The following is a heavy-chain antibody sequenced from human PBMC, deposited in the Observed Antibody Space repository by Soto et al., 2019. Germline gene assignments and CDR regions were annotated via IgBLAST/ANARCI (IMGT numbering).Heavy chain of an antibody. CDR3: ARAVSHFYHYNSVDV. J-gene: IGHJ6*03. CDR2: ISAFNGNT. CDR1: GYTFTTYA. V-gene: IGHV1-18*01. Sequence: QVPLVQSGAEVKKSGASVKVSCKASGYTFTTYAITWVRQAPGQGLEWMGWISAFNGNTNYAQKLQGRVTMTTDTSTSTAYMELRSLRSDDTAVYYCARAVSHFYHYNSVDVWGKGTTVTVSS. D-gene: IGHD2-8*01.